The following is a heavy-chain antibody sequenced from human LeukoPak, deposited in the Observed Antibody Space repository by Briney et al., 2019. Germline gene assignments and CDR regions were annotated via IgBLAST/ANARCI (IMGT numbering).Heavy chain of an antibody. J-gene: IGHJ5*02. D-gene: IGHD2-15*01. V-gene: IGHV1-24*01. CDR3: ATAPGYCSGSNCRSNWFDP. CDR2: FDPEDGET. Sequence: GASVKVSCKASGYTFTSYGISWVRQAPGKGLEWMGGFDPEDGETIYAQKFQGRVTMTEDTSTDTAYMELSSLRSEDTAVYYCATAPGYCSGSNCRSNWFDPWGQGTLVTVSS. CDR1: GYTFTSYG.